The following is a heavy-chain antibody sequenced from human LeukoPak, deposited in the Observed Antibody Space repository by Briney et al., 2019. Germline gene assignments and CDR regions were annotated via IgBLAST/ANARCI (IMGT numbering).Heavy chain of an antibody. CDR2: IYHSGST. CDR1: GGSISSGGYS. V-gene: IGHV4-30-2*01. CDR3: ARGKQFYGAWFDP. J-gene: IGHJ5*02. Sequence: PSGTLSLTCAVSGGSISSGGYSWSWIRQPPGKGLEWIGYIYHSGSTYYNPSLKSRVTISVDRSKNQFSLKLSSVTAADTAVYYCARGKQFYGAWFDPWGQGTLVTVSS. D-gene: IGHD4-17*01.